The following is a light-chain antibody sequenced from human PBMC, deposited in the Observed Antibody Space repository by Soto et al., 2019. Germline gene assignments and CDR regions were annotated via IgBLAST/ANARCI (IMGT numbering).Light chain of an antibody. CDR2: TNS. V-gene: IGLV1-44*01. CDR1: SSNIGSNT. CDR3: ATWDDSLNGWV. J-gene: IGLJ2*01. Sequence: QSVLTQPPSASGTPGQRVTISCSGSSSNIGSNTVNWYQQLPGTAPKLLTYTNSQRPSGVSDRFSGSKSGTSASLAISGLQSEDEADYYCATWDDSLNGWVFGGGTKVTVL.